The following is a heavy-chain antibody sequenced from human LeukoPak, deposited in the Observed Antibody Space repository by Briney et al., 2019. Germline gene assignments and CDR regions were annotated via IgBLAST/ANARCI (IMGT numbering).Heavy chain of an antibody. CDR2: INSDGSST. J-gene: IGHJ5*02. CDR3: SRQMGIVVVPAAVRWFDP. D-gene: IGHD2-2*03. V-gene: IGHV3-74*01. Sequence: PGGSLRLSCAASGFTFSSYWMHWVRQAPGKGLVWVPRINSDGSSTSYADSVKGRFTISRDNAKNTLYLQMNSLRAEDTAVYYCSRQMGIVVVPAAVRWFDPWGQGSLVTVSS. CDR1: GFTFSSYW.